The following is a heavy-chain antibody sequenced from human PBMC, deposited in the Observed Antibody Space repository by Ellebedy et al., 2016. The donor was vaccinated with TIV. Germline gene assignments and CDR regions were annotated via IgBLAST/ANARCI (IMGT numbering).Heavy chain of an antibody. CDR2: ITGNGRGT. Sequence: GESLKISCAASGLTFSSYWMHWVRQAPGKGLVWVSGITGNGRGTNYADSVRGRFVISRDNAKNILYLQMNSLGADDTAVYYCTREHWSSLPSWGQGTLVTVSS. D-gene: IGHD3-3*01. V-gene: IGHV3-74*01. CDR1: GLTFSSYW. CDR3: TREHWSSLPS. J-gene: IGHJ5*02.